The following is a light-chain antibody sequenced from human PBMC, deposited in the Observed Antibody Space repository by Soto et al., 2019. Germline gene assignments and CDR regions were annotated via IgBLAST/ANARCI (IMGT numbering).Light chain of an antibody. V-gene: IGKV1-17*01. J-gene: IGKJ4*01. CDR1: QGIGND. Sequence: DIQMTQSPSSLSASVGDRVTITCRASQGIGNDLGWYQQKPGKAPKRLIHAASSSQSGVPSRFSGSGSGTEFTLIISSLQPEDFATYYCLQLYSYPLTFGGGTKVEIK. CDR3: LQLYSYPLT. CDR2: AAS.